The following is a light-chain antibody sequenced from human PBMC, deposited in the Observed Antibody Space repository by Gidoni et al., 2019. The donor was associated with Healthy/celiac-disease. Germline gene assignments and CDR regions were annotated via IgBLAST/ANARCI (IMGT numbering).Light chain of an antibody. Sequence: EIVLTQSPATLSLSPGERATLSCRASQSVSSDLAWYQQKPGQAPRLLIYDAYNRATGIPARFSGSGSGTDVTLTISSLELEDFAVYDCQQSSNWPPITFGQGTRLEIK. CDR3: QQSSNWPPIT. V-gene: IGKV3-11*01. CDR1: QSVSSD. J-gene: IGKJ5*01. CDR2: DAY.